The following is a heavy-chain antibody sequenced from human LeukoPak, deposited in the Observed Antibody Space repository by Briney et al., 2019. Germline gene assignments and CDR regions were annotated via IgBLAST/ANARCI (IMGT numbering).Heavy chain of an antibody. J-gene: IGHJ6*03. V-gene: IGHV3-7*01. D-gene: IGHD1-26*01. Sequence: LAGGSLRLSCVVSGFTLSDSWINCIRHAPGKGMEWLAGVRQDGSETLFLDAVKGRFSISRASPKNSMHLQMNSLRVEDTAVYLCATSSTWVKNYMDVWGNGTAVIISS. CDR2: VRQDGSET. CDR1: GFTLSDSW. CDR3: ATSSTWVKNYMDV.